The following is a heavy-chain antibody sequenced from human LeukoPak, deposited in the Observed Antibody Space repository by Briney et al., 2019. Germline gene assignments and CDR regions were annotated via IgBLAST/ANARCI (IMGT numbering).Heavy chain of an antibody. V-gene: IGHV3-11*04. CDR3: ASVTTVTTNYYYYMDV. CDR1: GFTFSDYY. J-gene: IGHJ6*03. Sequence: GGSLRLSCAASGFTFSDYYMSWIRQAPGKGLEWVSYISSSGSTIYYADSVKGRFTISRDNAKNSLYLQMNSLRAEDTAVYYCASVTTVTTNYYYYMDVWGKGTTVTVSS. CDR2: ISSSGSTI. D-gene: IGHD4-17*01.